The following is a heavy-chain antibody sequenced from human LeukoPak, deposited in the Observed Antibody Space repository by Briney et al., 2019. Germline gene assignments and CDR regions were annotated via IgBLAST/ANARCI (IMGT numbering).Heavy chain of an antibody. J-gene: IGHJ4*02. CDR2: ITRSGGST. Sequence: GGSLILSCAASGFTFSSYAMSWVRQAPGKGLDWVSTITRSGGSTYYADSVKGRFTVSRDNSKNTLYLQMNSLRAEDTAVYYCAKEDGYSYGIDYWGQGTLVTVSS. CDR3: AKEDGYSYGIDY. CDR1: GFTFSSYA. V-gene: IGHV3-23*01. D-gene: IGHD5-18*01.